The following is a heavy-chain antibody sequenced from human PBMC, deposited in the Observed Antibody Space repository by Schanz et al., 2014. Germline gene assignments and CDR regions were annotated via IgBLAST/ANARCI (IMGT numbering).Heavy chain of an antibody. CDR1: GFTFSTHA. CDR2: ISASGGDT. J-gene: IGHJ4*02. CDR3: AKKVPAYNPFDS. V-gene: IGHV3-23*04. Sequence: EVQLVESGGGVVQPGRSLRLSCAASGFTFSTHAMHWVRQAPGKGLEWLSVISASGGDTYYADSVKGRFTISRDNSKNTLYLQMDSLRAEDTAVYFCAKKVPAYNPFDSGGQGTLVTVSS. D-gene: IGHD1-1*01.